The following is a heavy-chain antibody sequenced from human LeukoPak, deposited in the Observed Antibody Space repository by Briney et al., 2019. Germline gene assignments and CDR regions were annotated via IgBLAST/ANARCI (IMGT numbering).Heavy chain of an antibody. CDR2: VDPEDGET. V-gene: IGHV1-69-2*01. J-gene: IGHJ4*02. Sequence: GASVKVSCKASGYTFTDYYMHWVQQAPGKGLEWMGRVDPEDGETIYAEKFQGRVTITADTSTDTAYMELSSLRSEDTAVYYCATDVSLLGLELYFDYWGQGTLVTVSS. CDR1: GYTFTDYY. D-gene: IGHD1-7*01. CDR3: ATDVSLLGLELYFDY.